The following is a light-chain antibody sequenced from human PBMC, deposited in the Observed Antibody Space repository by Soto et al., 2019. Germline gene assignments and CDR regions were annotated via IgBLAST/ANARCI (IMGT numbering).Light chain of an antibody. CDR3: SSYTNINTRACV. CDR1: SSNIGAHYD. CDR2: TNS. J-gene: IGLJ1*01. Sequence: QSVLTQPPSVSGAPGQRVTISCTGGSSNIGAHYDVHWYQQLPGTAPKLLIYTNSNRPSGVPDRFSGSKSGTSASLAITGLQAEDEAEYYCSSYTNINTRACVFGTGTKLTVL. V-gene: IGLV1-40*01.